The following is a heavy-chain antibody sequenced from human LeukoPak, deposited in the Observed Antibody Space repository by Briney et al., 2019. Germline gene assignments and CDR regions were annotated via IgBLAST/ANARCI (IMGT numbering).Heavy chain of an antibody. CDR3: ASTPHRYFSSTSCYTDY. D-gene: IGHD2-2*02. CDR2: IYYSGST. CDR1: GGSISSYY. V-gene: IGHV4-59*01. Sequence: SETLSLTCTVSGGSISSYYWSRIRQPPGKGLEWIGYIYYSGSTNYNPSLKSRVTISVDTSKNQFSLKLSSVTAADTAVYYCASTPHRYFSSTSCYTDYWGQGTLVTVSS. J-gene: IGHJ4*02.